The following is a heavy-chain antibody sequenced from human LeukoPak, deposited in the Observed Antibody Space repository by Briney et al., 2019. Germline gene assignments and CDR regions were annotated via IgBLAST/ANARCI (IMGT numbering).Heavy chain of an antibody. Sequence: GGSLKLSCAASGFTFSGSAMHWVRQASGKGLEWVGRIRSKANSYATAYAASVKGRFTISRDDLTNTAYLQMNSLKTEDTAVYYCTRQGAPGDYWGQGTLVTVSS. CDR2: IRSKANSYAT. CDR3: TRQGAPGDY. V-gene: IGHV3-73*01. D-gene: IGHD3-16*01. CDR1: GFTFSGSA. J-gene: IGHJ4*02.